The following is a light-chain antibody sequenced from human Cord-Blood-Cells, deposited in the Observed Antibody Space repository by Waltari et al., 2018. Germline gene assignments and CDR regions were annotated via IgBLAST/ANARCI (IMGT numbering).Light chain of an antibody. V-gene: IGKV1-39*01. CDR2: AAS. J-gene: IGKJ1*01. CDR1: QSISNF. Sequence: DIKMTHSPSSQSASVGERIPIPCRASQSISNFLNWYQQKPGKAPKLLVYAASSLQSGVPSRFSGSGSVTDFTLTISSLQPEDFATYYCQQSYSTPPTFGQGTKVEIK. CDR3: QQSYSTPPT.